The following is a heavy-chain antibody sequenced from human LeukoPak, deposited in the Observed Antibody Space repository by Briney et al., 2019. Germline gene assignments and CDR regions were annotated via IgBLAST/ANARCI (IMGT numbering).Heavy chain of an antibody. CDR2: ISNDGSNK. J-gene: IGHJ6*02. CDR1: GFSFSYYA. Sequence: GGSLRLSCAASGFSFSYYAVNWVRQAPGKGLEWVALISNDGSNKYYADSVKGRFTASRDKSKNTVSLQMNSLRAEDTAVYYCARPLGDCSGGSCYSEMDVWGQGTTVTVSS. D-gene: IGHD2-15*01. CDR3: ARPLGDCSGGSCYSEMDV. V-gene: IGHV3-30*04.